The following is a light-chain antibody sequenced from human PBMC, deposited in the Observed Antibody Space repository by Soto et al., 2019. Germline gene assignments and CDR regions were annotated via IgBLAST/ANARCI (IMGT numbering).Light chain of an antibody. Sequence: QSALTQPASVSWSPGQSITISCTGTSSAVGSYNLVSWYQQHPGKAPKLMIYEVSKRPSGVSNRFSGSKSGNTASLTISGLQAEDEADYYCCSYAGSSTSVVFGGGTKLTVL. CDR2: EVS. V-gene: IGLV2-23*02. J-gene: IGLJ2*01. CDR1: SSAVGSYNL. CDR3: CSYAGSSTSVV.